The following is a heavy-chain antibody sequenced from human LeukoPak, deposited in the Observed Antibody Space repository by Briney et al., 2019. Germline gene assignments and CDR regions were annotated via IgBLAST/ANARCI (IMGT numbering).Heavy chain of an antibody. CDR1: GYTFTGYY. V-gene: IGHV1-2*02. D-gene: IGHD3-9*01. CDR3: ARDYYDILTGYYSDYYYYYMDV. Sequence: ASVKVSCKASGYTFTGYYMHWVRQAPGQGLEWMGWINPNSGGTNYAQKVRGRVTMTRDTSISTAYMELSRLRSDDTAVYYCARDYYDILTGYYSDYYYYYMDVWGKGTTVTVSS. J-gene: IGHJ6*03. CDR2: INPNSGGT.